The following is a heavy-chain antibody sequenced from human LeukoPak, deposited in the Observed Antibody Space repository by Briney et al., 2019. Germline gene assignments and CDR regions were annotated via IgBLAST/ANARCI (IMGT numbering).Heavy chain of an antibody. CDR3: AKDRWASSTAFFDY. D-gene: IGHD1-1*01. CDR2: ISGSGYSI. V-gene: IGHV3-23*01. Sequence: GGSLRLSCAASGFTFNNYVMNWVRQAPGKGLGWVSGISGSGYSIYYADSVKGRFTISRDNSKNTLYLQMNSLRAEDTAVYYCAKDRWASSTAFFDYWGQGTLVTVSS. J-gene: IGHJ4*02. CDR1: GFTFNNYV.